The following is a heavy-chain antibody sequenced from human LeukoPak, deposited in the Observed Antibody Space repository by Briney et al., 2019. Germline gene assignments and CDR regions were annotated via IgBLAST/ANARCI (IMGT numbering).Heavy chain of an antibody. CDR2: ISYDGSNK. Sequence: PGRSLSLSCAASGFTFSSYGMHWVRQAPGKGLEWVAVISYDGSNKFYEDSVKGRFTISRDNSKNTLYLQMSSLRAEDTAVYYCAKAGYSSGWRNFDYWGQGTLVTVSS. V-gene: IGHV3-30*18. CDR1: GFTFSSYG. D-gene: IGHD6-19*01. CDR3: AKAGYSSGWRNFDY. J-gene: IGHJ4*02.